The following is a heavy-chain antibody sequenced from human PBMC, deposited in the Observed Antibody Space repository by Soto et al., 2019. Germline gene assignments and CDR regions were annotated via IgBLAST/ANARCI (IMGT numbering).Heavy chain of an antibody. CDR3: ARAGGYSYGYRYYFDY. Sequence: PWESLRLSCSASVFTFSSYAMHWFRQAPGKGLEWVAVISYDGSNKYYADSVKGRFTISRDNSKNTLYLQMNSLRAEDTAVYYCARAGGYSYGYRYYFDYWGQGTLVTVSS. V-gene: IGHV3-30-3*01. J-gene: IGHJ4*02. D-gene: IGHD5-18*01. CDR2: ISYDGSNK. CDR1: VFTFSSYA.